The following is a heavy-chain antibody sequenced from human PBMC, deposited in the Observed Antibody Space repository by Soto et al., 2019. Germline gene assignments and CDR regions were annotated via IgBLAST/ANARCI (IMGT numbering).Heavy chain of an antibody. V-gene: IGHV1-69*13. Sequence: SVKVSCKASGGTFSSYAISWVRQAPGQGLEWMGGIIPIFGTANYAQKFQGRVTITADESTSTASMELSSLRSEDTAVYYCARDSSGYSDWFDPWGQGTPVTVSS. CDR1: GGTFSSYA. CDR2: IIPIFGTA. D-gene: IGHD3-22*01. J-gene: IGHJ5*02. CDR3: ARDSSGYSDWFDP.